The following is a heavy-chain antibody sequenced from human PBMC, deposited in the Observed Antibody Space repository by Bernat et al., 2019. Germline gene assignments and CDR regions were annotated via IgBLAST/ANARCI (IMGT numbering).Heavy chain of an antibody. Sequence: EVQLLESGGGLVQPGGSLRLSCAASGFTSSSHAMSWVRQAPGKGLEWVSGISWNSGSIGYADSVKGRFTISRDNAKNSLYLQMNSLRAEDTALYYCAKSRSGSYGAGAFDIWGQGTMVTVSS. CDR3: AKSRSGSYGAGAFDI. V-gene: IGHV3-9*02. CDR1: GFTSSSHA. D-gene: IGHD3-10*01. J-gene: IGHJ3*02. CDR2: ISWNSGSI.